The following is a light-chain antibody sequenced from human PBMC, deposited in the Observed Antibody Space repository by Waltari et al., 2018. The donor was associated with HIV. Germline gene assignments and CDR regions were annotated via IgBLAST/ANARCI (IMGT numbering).Light chain of an antibody. CDR1: STDVGSYNY. Sequence: QSSLTQPRSVSGSPGQSVTTPYPGTSTDVGSYNYLSCYQQHPGKAPKVMIYDVSKRPSGVPYRFSGSKSGKTASLTISGLQAEDEADYYCCSYAGMYTWVFGGGTKLTVL. CDR2: DVS. V-gene: IGLV2-11*01. CDR3: CSYAGMYTWV. J-gene: IGLJ3*02.